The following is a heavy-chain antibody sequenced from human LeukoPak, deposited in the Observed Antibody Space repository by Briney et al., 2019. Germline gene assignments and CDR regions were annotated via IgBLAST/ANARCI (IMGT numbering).Heavy chain of an antibody. CDR2: ISSSSSTI. CDR3: ARDTITMVRGITGMGY. V-gene: IGHV3-48*04. D-gene: IGHD3-10*01. CDR1: GFTFSSYS. J-gene: IGHJ4*02. Sequence: GGSLRLSCAASGFTFSSYSMNWVRQAPGKGLEWVSYISSSSSTIYYADSVKGRFTISRDNAKNSLYLQMNSLRAEDTAVYYCARDTITMVRGITGMGYWGQGTLVTVSS.